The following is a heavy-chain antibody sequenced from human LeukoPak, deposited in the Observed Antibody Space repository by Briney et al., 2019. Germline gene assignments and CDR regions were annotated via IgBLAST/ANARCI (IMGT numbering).Heavy chain of an antibody. Sequence: PSETLSLTCTVSGGSISSYYWSWIRQPPGKGLEWIGYIYYSGSTNYNPSLKSRVTISVDTSKNQFSLKLSSVTAADTAVYYCARALRFLEWLPNYYYYYGMDVWGQGTTVTVSS. V-gene: IGHV4-59*12. D-gene: IGHD3-3*01. CDR3: ARALRFLEWLPNYYYYYGMDV. CDR1: GGSISSYY. J-gene: IGHJ6*02. CDR2: IYYSGST.